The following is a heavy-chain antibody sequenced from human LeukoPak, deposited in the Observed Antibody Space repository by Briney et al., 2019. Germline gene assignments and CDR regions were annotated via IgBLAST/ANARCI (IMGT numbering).Heavy chain of an antibody. Sequence: GGSLRLSCAASGFTFSSYGMHWVRQAPGKGLEWVAVISYDGSNKYYADSVKGRFTISRDNSKNTLYLQMNSLRAEDTAVYYCAKLHDILTGLDLDYWGQGTLVTVSS. D-gene: IGHD3-9*01. CDR3: AKLHDILTGLDLDY. J-gene: IGHJ4*02. CDR1: GFTFSSYG. V-gene: IGHV3-30*18. CDR2: ISYDGSNK.